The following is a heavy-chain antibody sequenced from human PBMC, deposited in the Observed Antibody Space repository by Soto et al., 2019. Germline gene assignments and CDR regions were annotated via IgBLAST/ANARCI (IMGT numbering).Heavy chain of an antibody. CDR3: AREAPPDSSGYYYAY. V-gene: IGHV1-18*04. D-gene: IGHD3-22*01. CDR2: ISAYNGNT. J-gene: IGHJ4*02. CDR1: GYTFTSYG. Sequence: ASVKVSCKASGYTFTSYGISWVRQAPGQGLEWMGWISAYNGNTNYAQKLQGRVTMTTDTSTSTAYMELRSLRSDDTAVYYCAREAPPDSSGYYYAYWGQGTLVTVSS.